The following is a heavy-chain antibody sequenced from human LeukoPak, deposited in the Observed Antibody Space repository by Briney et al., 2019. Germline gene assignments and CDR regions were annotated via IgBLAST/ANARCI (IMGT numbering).Heavy chain of an antibody. J-gene: IGHJ4*02. Sequence: GSLRLSCAASGFTFSSHWMHWVRQAPGKGLVWVSQINSDGSSTSYADSVKGRFTISRDNAKNTLYLQMNSLGAEDTAVYYCARDLQAAGKDYWGQGTLVTVSS. V-gene: IGHV3-74*01. CDR2: INSDGSST. D-gene: IGHD6-13*01. CDR3: ARDLQAAGKDY. CDR1: GFTFSSHW.